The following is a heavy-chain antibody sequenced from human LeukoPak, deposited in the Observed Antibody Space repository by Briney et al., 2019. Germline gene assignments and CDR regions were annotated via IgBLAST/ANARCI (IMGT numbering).Heavy chain of an antibody. CDR1: GLTFSTSG. CDR3: ATETNGRHYDY. V-gene: IGHV3-21*06. Sequence: GGSLRLSCTASGLTFSTSGFNWVRQAPGKGLEWVASIGPTGFDRYHADSIKGRFTISRDNANNFLYLQMDSLRAEDTAVYYCATETNGRHYDYWGQGTLLTVSS. D-gene: IGHD1-14*01. J-gene: IGHJ4*02. CDR2: IGPTGFDR.